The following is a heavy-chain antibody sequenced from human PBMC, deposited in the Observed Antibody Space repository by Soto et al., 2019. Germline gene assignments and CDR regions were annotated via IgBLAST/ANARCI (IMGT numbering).Heavy chain of an antibody. CDR3: TSFDSNGYYPQNHY. Sequence: QVILAQSGAEVKKPGSSVKVSCKVSGGSFSSFSINWVRQAPGQSFEWMGGIIPILGTANFTQKFQDRVTFTEDDSTATAYTTLSSLTSEDTAFYYCTSFDSNGYYPQNHYWGPGTQVTVSS. V-gene: IGHV1-69*01. CDR1: GGSFSSFS. CDR2: IIPILGTA. J-gene: IGHJ4*02. D-gene: IGHD3-22*01.